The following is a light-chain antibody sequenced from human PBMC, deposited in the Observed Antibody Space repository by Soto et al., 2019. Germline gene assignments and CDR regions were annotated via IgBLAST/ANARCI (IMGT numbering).Light chain of an antibody. CDR3: QHYNTWPWT. Sequence: EIVMTQSPGTLSFSPGERATITCRTSQTVSSNLAWYQQKPGQAPRILLYAASTRATGIPARFSGGGAGPEFTLTISSLQSEDVAVYYCQHYNTWPWTFGQGTKVEIK. J-gene: IGKJ1*01. V-gene: IGKV3-15*01. CDR1: QTVSSN. CDR2: AAS.